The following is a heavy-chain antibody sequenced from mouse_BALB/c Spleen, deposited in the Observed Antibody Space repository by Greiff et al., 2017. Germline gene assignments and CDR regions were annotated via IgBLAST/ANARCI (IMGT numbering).Heavy chain of an antibody. V-gene: IGHV1S81*02. Sequence: QVQLQQSGAELVKPGASVTLSCKASGYTFTSYYMYWVKQRPGQGLEWIGEINPRNGGTNFNAKFTSKATLTVDESSSTAYMQHSSLTSEDSAVYYCTRAENPTTAFAYWGQGTLVTVSA. CDR3: TRAENPTTAFAY. CDR1: GYTFTSYY. J-gene: IGHJ3*01. D-gene: IGHD1-2*01. CDR2: INPRNGGT.